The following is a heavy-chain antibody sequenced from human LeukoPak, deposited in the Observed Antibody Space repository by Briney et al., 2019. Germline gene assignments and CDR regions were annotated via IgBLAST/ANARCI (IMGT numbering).Heavy chain of an antibody. Sequence: GGSLRLSCAASGFTFGRYWMTWVRQAPGKGLEWVANIKQGGSDKYYADSVKGRFTISRDNAKNSLYLQMNSLRSEDTAVYYCARAPYSSDWSYYFDYWGQGTLVTVSS. CDR2: IKQGGSDK. CDR1: GFTFGRYW. CDR3: ARAPYSSDWSYYFDY. V-gene: IGHV3-7*05. J-gene: IGHJ4*02. D-gene: IGHD6-25*01.